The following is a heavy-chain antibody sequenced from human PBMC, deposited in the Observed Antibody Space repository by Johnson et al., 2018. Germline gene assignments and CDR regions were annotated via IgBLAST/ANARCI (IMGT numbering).Heavy chain of an antibody. V-gene: IGHV3-49*03. CDR2: IRSKAYGGTT. J-gene: IGHJ6*03. CDR1: GFTFGDYA. CDR3: TRDTYGGSYLYYYYYMDV. D-gene: IGHD1-26*01. Sequence: VQLVESGGGLVQPGRSLRLSCTASGFTFGDYAMSWFRQAPGKGLEWVGFIRSKAYGGTTEYAASVKGRFTISRDDSKSIAYLQMNSLKTEDTAVYYCTRDTYGGSYLYYYYYMDVGGKGTTVTVSS.